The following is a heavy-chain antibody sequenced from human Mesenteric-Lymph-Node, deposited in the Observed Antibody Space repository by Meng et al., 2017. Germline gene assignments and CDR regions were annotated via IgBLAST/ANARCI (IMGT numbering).Heavy chain of an antibody. CDR1: GFTFSDCA. CDR2: ISSDGTNK. Sequence: GESLKISCAASGFTFSDCAMTWVRQAPGKGLEWVAVISSDGTNKYYAGSVKGRLTISRDSSKNTLYLQMNSLRPEDTAVYYCARDDNWGTLNYWGQGALVTVSS. CDR3: ARDDNWGTLNY. V-gene: IGHV3-30*04. J-gene: IGHJ4*02. D-gene: IGHD7-27*01.